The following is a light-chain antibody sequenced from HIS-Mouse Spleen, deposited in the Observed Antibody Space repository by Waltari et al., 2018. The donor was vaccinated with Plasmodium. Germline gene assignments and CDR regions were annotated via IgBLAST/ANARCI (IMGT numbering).Light chain of an antibody. J-gene: IGKJ4*01. CDR2: GAY. CDR1: QSVSSN. CDR3: QQYNNWPLT. Sequence: EIVMSHTPATLSVSPDERAPPSGRASQSVSSNLAWYQQKPGQAPRLLIYGAYTRATGIPARFSGSGSGTEFTLTISSMQSEDFAVYYCQQYNNWPLTFGGGTKVEIK. V-gene: IGKV3-15*01.